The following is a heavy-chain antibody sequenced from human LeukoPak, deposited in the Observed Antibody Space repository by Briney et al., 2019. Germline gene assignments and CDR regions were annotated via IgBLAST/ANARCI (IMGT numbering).Heavy chain of an antibody. Sequence: GGSLRLSCAASGFTFSSYSMNWVRQAPGKGLEWVAVIWYDGSNKYYADSVKGRFTISRDNSKNTLYLQMNSLRAEDTAVYYCARDYRGYSYGLDFDYWGQGTLVTVSS. J-gene: IGHJ4*02. CDR3: ARDYRGYSYGLDFDY. V-gene: IGHV3-33*08. CDR1: GFTFSSYS. D-gene: IGHD5-18*01. CDR2: IWYDGSNK.